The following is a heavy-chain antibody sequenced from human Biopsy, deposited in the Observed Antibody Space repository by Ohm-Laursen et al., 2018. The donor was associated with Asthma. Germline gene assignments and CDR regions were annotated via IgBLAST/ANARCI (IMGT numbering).Heavy chain of an antibody. J-gene: IGHJ3*02. CDR2: INAGNGNT. Sequence: ASVKVSCKASGYTFINYAIHWVRQAPGQRLEWMGWINAGNGNTKYSQKVQGRVTITRDTSASTAYMDLSSLRSEDTAVYYCARTYYDFWTGQVNDAFGIWGQGTMVTVSS. CDR1: GYTFINYA. V-gene: IGHV1-3*01. CDR3: ARTYYDFWTGQVNDAFGI. D-gene: IGHD3-3*01.